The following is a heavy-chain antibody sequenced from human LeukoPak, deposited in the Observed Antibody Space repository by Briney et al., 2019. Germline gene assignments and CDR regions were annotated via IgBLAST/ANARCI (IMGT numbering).Heavy chain of an antibody. CDR1: GFTFNSYV. CDR3: AKVASGADY. Sequence: GGSLRLSCAPSGFTFNSYVMAWVRQAPGRGVNWVTNISSSSETSYPDSVKGPVTISRDNSKNTLYLQMNSLRAEDTAIYYCAKVASGADYWGQGTLVTVSS. CDR2: ISSSSET. J-gene: IGHJ4*02. V-gene: IGHV3-23*05. D-gene: IGHD6-19*01.